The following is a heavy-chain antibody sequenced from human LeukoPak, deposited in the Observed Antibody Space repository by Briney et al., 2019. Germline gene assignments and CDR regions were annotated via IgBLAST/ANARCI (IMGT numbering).Heavy chain of an antibody. Sequence: GGSLRLSCAASGFTFSRFVMNWVRQAPGKGLERVSGISGSGDNTFYADSVKGRFTVSRDNSKNTLYLQMNSLRAEDTAVYYCAKAVNYDILTGGYFDYWGQGTLVTVSS. CDR3: AKAVNYDILTGGYFDY. D-gene: IGHD3-9*01. J-gene: IGHJ4*02. CDR2: ISGSGDNT. CDR1: GFTFSRFV. V-gene: IGHV3-23*01.